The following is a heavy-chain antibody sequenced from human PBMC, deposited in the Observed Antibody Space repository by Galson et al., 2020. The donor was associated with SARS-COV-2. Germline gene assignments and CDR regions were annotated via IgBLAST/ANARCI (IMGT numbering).Heavy chain of an antibody. CDR2: IYHSGST. J-gene: IGHJ3*02. CDR1: GYSISSGYY. V-gene: IGHV4-38-2*01. Sequence: SETLSLTCAVSGYSISSGYYWGWIRQPPGKGLEWIGSIYHSGSTYYNPSLKSRVTISVDTSKNQFSLKLSSVTAADTAVYYCTHYTWNSLDAFDIWGQGTMVTVSS. CDR3: THYTWNSLDAFDI. D-gene: IGHD1-7*01.